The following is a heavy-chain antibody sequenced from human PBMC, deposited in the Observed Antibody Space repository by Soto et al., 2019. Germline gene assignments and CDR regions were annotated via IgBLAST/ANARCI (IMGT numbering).Heavy chain of an antibody. V-gene: IGHV3-23*01. CDR1: GFTFSSYA. J-gene: IGHJ6*02. D-gene: IGHD2-2*01. CDR3: AKEALDCSSTICRYYYYGMDV. CDR2: ISGSGGST. Sequence: GGSLRLSCAAPGFTFSSYAMSWVRQAPGKGLEWVSAISGSGGSTYYADSVKGRFTISRDNSKNTLYLQMNSLRAEDTAVYYCAKEALDCSSTICRYYYYGMDVLGQGTPVTGSS.